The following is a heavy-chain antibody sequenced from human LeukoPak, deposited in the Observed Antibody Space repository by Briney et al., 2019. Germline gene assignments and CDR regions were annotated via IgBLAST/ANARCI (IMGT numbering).Heavy chain of an antibody. D-gene: IGHD6-25*01. CDR3: ARVVATDYYYGMDV. J-gene: IGHJ6*02. CDR1: GGSISSRDYY. Sequence: SETLSLTCTVSGGSISSRDYYWSWIRQHPGKGLEWIGYIYYSGSTYYNPSLKSRVTISLDTSKNQFSLKLTSVTAADTAVYYCARVVATDYYYGMDVWGQGTTVTVSS. V-gene: IGHV4-31*03. CDR2: IYYSGST.